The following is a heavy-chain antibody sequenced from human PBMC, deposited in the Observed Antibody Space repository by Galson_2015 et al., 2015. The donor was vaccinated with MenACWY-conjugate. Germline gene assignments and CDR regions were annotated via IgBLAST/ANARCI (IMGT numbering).Heavy chain of an antibody. CDR2: IYSSGST. V-gene: IGHV4-4*08. Sequence: ETLSLTCTVSGGSISSYYWSWIRQPPGKGLEWIGYIYSSGSTNYNPSLKSRVTISVDTSKNQFSLKLSSVTAADTAVYYCAKDHPYTYCGGDCYYPDAFDIWGQGTMVTVSS. D-gene: IGHD2-21*02. CDR3: AKDHPYTYCGGDCYYPDAFDI. J-gene: IGHJ3*02. CDR1: GGSISSYY.